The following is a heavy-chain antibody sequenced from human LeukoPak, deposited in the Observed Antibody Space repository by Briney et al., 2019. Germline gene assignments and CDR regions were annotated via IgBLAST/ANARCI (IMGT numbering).Heavy chain of an antibody. Sequence: GESLKISCKGSGYSFTTYWIGWVRQMPGKGLEWMGIIYPGDSDTRYSPSFQGQVTMSADKSISTAYLQWSSLKASDTAMYYCARSRITMVRGVYDAFDIWGQGTMVTVSS. V-gene: IGHV5-51*01. CDR3: ARSRITMVRGVYDAFDI. CDR2: IYPGDSDT. J-gene: IGHJ3*02. D-gene: IGHD3-10*01. CDR1: GYSFTTYW.